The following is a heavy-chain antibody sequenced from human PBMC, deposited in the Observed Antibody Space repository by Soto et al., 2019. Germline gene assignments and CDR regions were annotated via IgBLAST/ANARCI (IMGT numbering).Heavy chain of an antibody. Sequence: QVQLQESGPGLVKPSETLSLTCTVSGGSVNSGSYYWTWIRQPPGKALEWIGYLYYNTNTNYNPPLKSRVTISVDTSKNQFSLKLSSVTAADTAVYYCARTYCTTTSCQAHGMDVWGQGTTVTVSS. J-gene: IGHJ6*02. V-gene: IGHV4-61*01. CDR2: LYYNTNT. CDR1: GGSVNSGSYY. D-gene: IGHD2-2*01. CDR3: ARTYCTTTSCQAHGMDV.